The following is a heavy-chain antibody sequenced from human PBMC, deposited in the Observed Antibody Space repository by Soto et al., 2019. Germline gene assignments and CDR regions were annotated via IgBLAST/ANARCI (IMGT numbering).Heavy chain of an antibody. J-gene: IGHJ4*02. CDR3: ARNYYDSSGYYLYYFDY. CDR1: GGTFSSYT. V-gene: IGHV1-69*02. CDR2: IIPILGIA. D-gene: IGHD3-22*01. Sequence: QVQLVQSGAEVKKPGSSVKVSCKASGGTFSSYTISWVRQAPGQGLEWMGRIIPILGIANYAQKFQGRVTMTADKSTSTAYMELSSLRSENTAVYYCARNYYDSSGYYLYYFDYWGQGTLDTVSS.